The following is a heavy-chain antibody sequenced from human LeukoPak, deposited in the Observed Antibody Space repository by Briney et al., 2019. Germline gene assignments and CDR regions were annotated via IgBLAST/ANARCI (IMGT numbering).Heavy chain of an antibody. J-gene: IGHJ6*03. CDR3: ARDGEVASSYGYYYYYMDV. Sequence: ASVKVSCKAPGYTFTTYYMHWVRQAPGQGLEWMGIINPSGGSTSYAQKFQGRVTMTRDTSTSTVYMELSSLRSEDTAVYYCARDGEVASSYGYYYYYMDVWGKGTTVTVSS. CDR2: INPSGGST. D-gene: IGHD5-18*01. CDR1: GYTFTTYY. V-gene: IGHV1-46*01.